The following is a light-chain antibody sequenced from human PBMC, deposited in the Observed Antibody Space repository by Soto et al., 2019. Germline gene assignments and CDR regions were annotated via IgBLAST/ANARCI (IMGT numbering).Light chain of an antibody. CDR3: QQYNTDSRT. Sequence: IKMYKSPSTLSASVGDRVTITCRASQSISSWLAWYQQKPGKAPKLLIYKASTLKSGVPSRFSGSGSGTEFTLTISSLQPDDFATYYCQQYNTDSRTFGQVT. CDR1: QSISSW. J-gene: IGKJ2*02. V-gene: IGKV1-5*03. CDR2: KAS.